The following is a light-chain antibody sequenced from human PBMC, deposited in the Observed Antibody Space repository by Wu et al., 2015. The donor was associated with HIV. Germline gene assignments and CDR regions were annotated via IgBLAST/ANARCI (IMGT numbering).Light chain of an antibody. Sequence: EVVLAQSPGTLSLSPGDRATLSCRSSETVTSSYLAWYQHKPGQAPRLLIYGATSRAIGIPDRFSGSGSGKDFTLTISRVEPEDFAVYYCQQYSHSPRTFGRGTKVEFK. J-gene: IGKJ1*01. CDR1: ETVTSSY. V-gene: IGKV3-20*01. CDR2: GAT. CDR3: QQYSHSPRT.